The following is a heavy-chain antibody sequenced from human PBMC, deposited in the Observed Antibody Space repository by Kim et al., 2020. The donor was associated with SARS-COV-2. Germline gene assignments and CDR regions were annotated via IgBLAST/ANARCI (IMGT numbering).Heavy chain of an antibody. Sequence: GGPLRLSCAASGFTFSSCAMTWVRQTPGKGLEWVAAISGSGGGTYYADSVKGRFTTYRDNSKKILYLQMNSLRAEDTAGYYCAKDAEYSGSRLNWCDPWG. V-gene: IGHV3-23*01. CDR2: ISGSGGGT. J-gene: IGHJ5*02. CDR1: GFTFSSCA. CDR3: AKDAEYSGSRLNWCDP. D-gene: IGHD6-6*01.